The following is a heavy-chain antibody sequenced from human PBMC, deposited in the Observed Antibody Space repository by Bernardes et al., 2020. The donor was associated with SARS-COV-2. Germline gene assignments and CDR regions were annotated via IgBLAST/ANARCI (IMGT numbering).Heavy chain of an antibody. J-gene: IGHJ6*04. CDR2: ISGRGDTT. V-gene: IGHV3-23*01. CDR3: AKGDPYNSGVGYYYGIDV. CDR1: GFTFSSYV. D-gene: IGHD5-12*01. Sequence: GGSLRLSCTASGFTFSSYVMSWVRQAPGKGLEWVSDISGRGDTTHYADSVKGRFTISRDNSKNALYLQMNSLRVEDTAVYYCAKGDPYNSGVGYYYGIDVWGKGTTVTVSP.